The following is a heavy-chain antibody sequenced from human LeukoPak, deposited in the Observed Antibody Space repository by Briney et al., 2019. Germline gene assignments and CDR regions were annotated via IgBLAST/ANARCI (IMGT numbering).Heavy chain of an antibody. J-gene: IGHJ4*02. CDR1: GFTVSSNY. CDR3: ARERGTDPSGFDY. Sequence: SGGSLRLSCAASGFTVSSNYMSWVRQAPGKGLEWVSVIYSGGSTYYADSVKGRFTISRDNSKNTLYLQMNSLRAEDTAVYYCARERGTDPSGFDYWGQGTLVTVSS. V-gene: IGHV3-53*01. D-gene: IGHD3-3*01. CDR2: IYSGGST.